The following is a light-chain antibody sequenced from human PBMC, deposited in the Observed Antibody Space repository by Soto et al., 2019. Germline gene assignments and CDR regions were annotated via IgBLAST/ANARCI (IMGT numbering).Light chain of an antibody. J-gene: IGLJ2*01. CDR1: SSDVGGYNY. Sequence: QSALTQPPSASGSPGQSVTISCTGTSSDVGGYNYVSWYQQHPGKAPRLMIYDVSKRPSGVPDRFSGSKSGNTASLTVSGLQAEDEADYYCSSYAGSNDLGLFGGGTKVNVL. CDR2: DVS. CDR3: SSYAGSNDLGL. V-gene: IGLV2-8*01.